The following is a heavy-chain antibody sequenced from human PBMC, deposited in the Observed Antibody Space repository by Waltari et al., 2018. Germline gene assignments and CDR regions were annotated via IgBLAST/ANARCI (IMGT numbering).Heavy chain of an antibody. Sequence: QVQVGESGGGLGKPGGSLSLSCADPGLTFRASYLGWIRQAPGKGLEWVSYISSSGSTIYYADSVKGRFTISRDNAKNSLYLQMNSLRAEDTAVYYCARDFSFDYGDYYYYYMDVWGKGTTVTVSS. J-gene: IGHJ6*03. V-gene: IGHV3-11*04. CDR1: GLTFRASY. D-gene: IGHD4-17*01. CDR2: ISSSGSTI. CDR3: ARDFSFDYGDYYYYYMDV.